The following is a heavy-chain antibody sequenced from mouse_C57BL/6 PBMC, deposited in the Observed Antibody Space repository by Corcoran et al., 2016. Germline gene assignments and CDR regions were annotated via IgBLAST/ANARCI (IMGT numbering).Heavy chain of an antibody. D-gene: IGHD1-1*01. CDR2: INTYSGVP. CDR3: ARDYGSSYWYFDG. CDR1: GYTFTTYG. Sequence: QIHLVQSGPELKKPGETVKISSNASGYTFTTYGMSWVKQAPGKGLKWMGWINTYSGVPTYADDFKGRFAFSLETSASTAYLQINNLKNEDTATYFCARDYGSSYWYFDGWGTGTALNSSS. J-gene: IGHJ1*03. V-gene: IGHV9-3*01.